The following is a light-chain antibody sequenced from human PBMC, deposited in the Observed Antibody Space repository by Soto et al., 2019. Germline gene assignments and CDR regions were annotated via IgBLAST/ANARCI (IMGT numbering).Light chain of an antibody. CDR1: QDITNY. J-gene: IGKJ5*01. V-gene: IGKV1-33*01. CDR2: DAS. CDR3: QHYDHLPIT. Sequence: DIQMTQSPSSLSASVGDRVTITCQASQDITNYLNWYQQKPGQAPRLLLYDASSLETGVPSRFSGSGSGTDFTFTISSLQPEAIATYYCQHYDHLPITFGQGTRLEIK.